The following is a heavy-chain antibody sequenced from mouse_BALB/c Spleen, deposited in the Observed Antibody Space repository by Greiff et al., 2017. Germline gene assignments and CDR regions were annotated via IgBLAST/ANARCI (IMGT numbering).Heavy chain of an antibody. CDR3: ARGRFDY. Sequence: VQLQESGAELARPGASVKLSCKASGYTFTSYWMQWVKQRPGQGLEWIGAIYPGDGDTRYTQKFKGKATLTADKSSSTAYMQLSSLASEDSAVYYCARGRFDYWGQGTTLTVSS. CDR2: IYPGDGDT. CDR1: GYTFTSYW. V-gene: IGHV1-87*01. J-gene: IGHJ2*01.